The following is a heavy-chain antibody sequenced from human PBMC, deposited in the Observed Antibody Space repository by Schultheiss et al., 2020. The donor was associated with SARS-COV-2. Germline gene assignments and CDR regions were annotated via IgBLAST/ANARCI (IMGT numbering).Heavy chain of an antibody. CDR2: INHRGST. D-gene: IGHD1-14*01. J-gene: IGHJ5*02. Sequence: SETLSLTCAVYGESLSGWYWNWIRQPPGKGLEWIGEINHRGSTDYNPSLKSRVTISIDTPKNQFSLQLNSVTAADTAVYYCVRCRKWSSNLFRSHWFDPWGQGTLVTVSS. CDR1: GESLSGWY. CDR3: VRCRKWSSNLFRSHWFDP. V-gene: IGHV4-34*01.